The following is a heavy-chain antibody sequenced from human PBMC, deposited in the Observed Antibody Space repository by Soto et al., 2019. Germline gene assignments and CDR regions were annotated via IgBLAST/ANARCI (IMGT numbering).Heavy chain of an antibody. Sequence: VQLLGSGGGLVQPGGSLRLSCAASGFTFSNSAMSWVRQAPGRGLEWVSTISGSGGTPYYADSVKGRFTISRDNSKNTLYLVLNSLRAEDTALYYCAMGLAAAGPLDYWGQGTLVTVSS. J-gene: IGHJ4*02. CDR3: AMGLAAAGPLDY. CDR1: GFTFSNSA. V-gene: IGHV3-23*01. D-gene: IGHD6-13*01. CDR2: ISGSGGTP.